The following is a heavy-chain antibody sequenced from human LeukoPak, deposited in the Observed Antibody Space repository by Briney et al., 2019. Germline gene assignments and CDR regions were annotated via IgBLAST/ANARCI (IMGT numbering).Heavy chain of an antibody. J-gene: IGHJ4*02. V-gene: IGHV3-48*03. Sequence: PGGSLRLSCAASGFTFSSYEMNWVRQAPGKGLEWVSYISSSGSTIYYADSVKGRFTISRDNAKNSLYLQMNSLRAEDTAAYYCARDTYYYDSSGYFWGQGTQVTVSS. D-gene: IGHD3-22*01. CDR3: ARDTYYYDSSGYF. CDR1: GFTFSSYE. CDR2: ISSSGSTI.